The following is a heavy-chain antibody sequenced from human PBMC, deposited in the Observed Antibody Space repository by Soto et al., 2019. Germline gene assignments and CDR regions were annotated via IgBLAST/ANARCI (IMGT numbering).Heavy chain of an antibody. V-gene: IGHV2-5*02. Sequence: GPTLVNPTQTLTLTCTFSAFSLSTGGVGVGWIRQPPGKALEWLALIYWDDDKRYSPSLRSRLTITKDTSKNQVVLTMTNMDPVDTATYYCIQSRCGGDCLQSYASYYYYGMDVWGQGTTVTVSS. CDR1: AFSLSTGGVG. CDR3: IQSRCGGDCLQSYASYYYYGMDV. J-gene: IGHJ6*02. CDR2: IYWDDDK. D-gene: IGHD2-21*02.